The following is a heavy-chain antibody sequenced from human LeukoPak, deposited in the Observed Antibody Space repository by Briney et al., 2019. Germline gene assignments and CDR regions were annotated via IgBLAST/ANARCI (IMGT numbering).Heavy chain of an antibody. CDR1: GGSISSDY. CDR3: ARGSVDYGDYNFDY. Sequence: SETLSLTCTAAGGSISSDYWSWIRQPAGRGLEWIGRTYTSGSTNYNPSLKSRVTMTVDTSKNKFSLKLISVTDTATDVYYCARGSVDYGDYNFDYWGQGTLVTVSS. CDR2: TYTSGST. D-gene: IGHD4-17*01. J-gene: IGHJ4*02. V-gene: IGHV4-4*07.